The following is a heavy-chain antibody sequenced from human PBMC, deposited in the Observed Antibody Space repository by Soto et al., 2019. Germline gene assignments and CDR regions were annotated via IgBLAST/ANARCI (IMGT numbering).Heavy chain of an antibody. CDR2: ISAHNGNT. D-gene: IGHD1-1*01. CDR1: GYAFTTYG. Sequence: QVHLVQSGAEVKKPGASVKVSCKGSGYAFTTYGITWVRQAPGQGLERMGWISAHNGNTHYAEKPQGRVTVTRDTSTSTAYMELRSLSSDDTAVYYCARGRYGDYWGQGALVTVSS. J-gene: IGHJ4*02. CDR3: ARGRYGDY. V-gene: IGHV1-18*01.